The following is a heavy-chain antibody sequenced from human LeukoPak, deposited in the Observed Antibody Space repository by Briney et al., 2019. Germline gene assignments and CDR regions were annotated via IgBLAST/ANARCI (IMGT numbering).Heavy chain of an antibody. CDR3: AKDFKQQLVPGWFDP. CDR1: GFTFSSYG. CDR2: IRYDGSNK. Sequence: GGSLRLSCAASGFTFSSYGMHWVRQAPGKGLEWVAFIRYDGSNKYYADSVKGRFTISRDNSKNTLYLQMNSLRAEDTAVYYCAKDFKQQLVPGWFDPWGQGTLVTVSS. D-gene: IGHD6-13*01. J-gene: IGHJ5*02. V-gene: IGHV3-30*02.